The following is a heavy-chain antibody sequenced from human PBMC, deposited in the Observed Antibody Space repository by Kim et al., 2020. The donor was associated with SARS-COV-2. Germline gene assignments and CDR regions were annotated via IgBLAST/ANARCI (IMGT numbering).Heavy chain of an antibody. V-gene: IGHV1-3*01. J-gene: IGHJ5*02. CDR3: AREGSGSYNWFDP. Sequence: RYSPKFQGRVNITRHTSATTAYMELSSLTSKETAVYYCAREGSGSYNWFDPWGQGTLVTVSS. D-gene: IGHD3-10*01.